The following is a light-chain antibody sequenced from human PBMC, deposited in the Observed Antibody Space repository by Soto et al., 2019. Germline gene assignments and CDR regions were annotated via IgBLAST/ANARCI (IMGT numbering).Light chain of an antibody. Sequence: EFVLTQSPGTLSLSPGERATLSCRSSQTVRNNYLAWYQQKPGQAPRLLIYDASSRATGIPDRFSGSGSGTDFTLTISRLEPEDFAVYYCQQYGSSPPWTFGQGTKVDIK. V-gene: IGKV3-20*01. CDR3: QQYGSSPPWT. CDR1: QTVRNNY. J-gene: IGKJ1*01. CDR2: DAS.